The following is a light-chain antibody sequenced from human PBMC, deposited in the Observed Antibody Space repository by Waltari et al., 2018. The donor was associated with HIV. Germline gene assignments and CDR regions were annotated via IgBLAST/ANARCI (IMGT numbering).Light chain of an antibody. J-gene: IGLJ2*01. V-gene: IGLV1-51*01. CDR1: TSNIGNNF. CDR3: GTWDTSLNAGV. Sequence: HSVLPQPPAVSAAPGQKVTISCSGPTSNIGNNFVCWYQKLPGTAPKLLIFDNHKRPSGVSDRFSASKSATSATLDITGLHTGDEAEYYCGTWDTSLNAGVFGGGTKVSVL. CDR2: DNH.